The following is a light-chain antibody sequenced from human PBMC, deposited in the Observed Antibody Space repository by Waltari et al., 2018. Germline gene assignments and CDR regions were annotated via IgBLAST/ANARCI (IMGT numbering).Light chain of an antibody. Sequence: QSALTQPASVSASPGQSITISCSGTSSDVGAYNYFSWYQLHPGKVPKLIIYNVYDRPSGVSYLFSWSKSGNTASLISSKGLPEDEADYSCCAYTRSDTVIFGGGTKLTVL. CDR3: CAYTRSDTVI. CDR1: SSDVGAYNY. J-gene: IGLJ2*01. CDR2: NVY. V-gene: IGLV2-14*03.